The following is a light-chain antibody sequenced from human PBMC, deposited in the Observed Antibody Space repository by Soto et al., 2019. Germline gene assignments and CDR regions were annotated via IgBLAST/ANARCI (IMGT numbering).Light chain of an antibody. Sequence: QSALTQPASVSGSPGQSITISCSGTSGDAGGDNYVSWYQQHPGKAPKLMLYEVSDRPSGVSNRFSGSKSGNTASLTISGLQAEDEADYYCSLYTGSNTHYVFGTGTKLTVL. J-gene: IGLJ1*01. CDR3: SLYTGSNTHYV. CDR2: EVS. CDR1: SGDAGGDNY. V-gene: IGLV2-14*01.